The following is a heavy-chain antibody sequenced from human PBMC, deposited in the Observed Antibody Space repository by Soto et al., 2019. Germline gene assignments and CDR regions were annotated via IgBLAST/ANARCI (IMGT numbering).Heavy chain of an antibody. CDR3: ARGATHGSSWYFWFDP. CDR1: GGTFSTYP. Sequence: QVQLVQSGAEVRMPGSSVKVSCKASGGTFSTYPINWVRQAPGQGLEWMGGIIPLFGTTNYAQKFKGRVTITADEPTSTAYMELSSLRAEDAAVYYCARGATHGSSWYFWFDPWGQGTLVTVSS. V-gene: IGHV1-69*01. CDR2: IIPLFGTT. D-gene: IGHD6-13*01. J-gene: IGHJ5*02.